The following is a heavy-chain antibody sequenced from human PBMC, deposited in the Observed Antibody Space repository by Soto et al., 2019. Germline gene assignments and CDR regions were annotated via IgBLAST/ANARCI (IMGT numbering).Heavy chain of an antibody. CDR2: LQIDGRHP. CDR3: ARGGDPDY. D-gene: IGHD4-17*01. Sequence: EVQLVESGGGLVQPGGSLRLSCVASGFRFDYYWLHWVRQAPGGGLRWISRLQIDGRHPAYADSVKGRFTITRDKAKNTLYLKMNNLRVADTGIYYCARGGDPDYWGQGTLVTVSS. J-gene: IGHJ4*02. V-gene: IGHV3-74*01. CDR1: GFRFDYYW.